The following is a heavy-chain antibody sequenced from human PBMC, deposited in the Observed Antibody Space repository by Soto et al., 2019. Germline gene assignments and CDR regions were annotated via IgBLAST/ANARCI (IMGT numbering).Heavy chain of an antibody. D-gene: IGHD3-10*01. Sequence: EVQLLESGGGLVQPGGSLRLSCAASGFTFSSYAMSWVRQAPGKGLEWVSAISGSGGSTYYADSVKGRFTISRDNSKNTLYLQMNSLRAEDTAVYYWAKDDYGSGLLGDYWGQGTLVTVSS. CDR1: GFTFSSYA. V-gene: IGHV3-23*01. J-gene: IGHJ4*02. CDR3: AKDDYGSGLLGDY. CDR2: ISGSGGST.